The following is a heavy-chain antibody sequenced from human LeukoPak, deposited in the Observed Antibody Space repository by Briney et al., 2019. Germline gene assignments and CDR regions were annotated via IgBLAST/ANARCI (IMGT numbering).Heavy chain of an antibody. J-gene: IGHJ6*03. CDR3: ARNSGAGYYFYMDV. CDR2: IIPIFGTA. V-gene: IGHV1-69*06. CDR1: GGTFSSYA. Sequence: SVKVSCKASGGTFSSYAISWVRQAPGQGLEWMGGIIPIFGTANYAQKFQGRVTITADKSTSTAYMELSSLRSEDTALYYCARNSGAGYYFYMDVWGKGTAVTVSS. D-gene: IGHD3-10*01.